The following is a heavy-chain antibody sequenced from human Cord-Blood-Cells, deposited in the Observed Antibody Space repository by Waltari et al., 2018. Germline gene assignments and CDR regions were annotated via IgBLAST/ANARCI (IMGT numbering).Heavy chain of an antibody. CDR2: IIPILGIA. D-gene: IGHD3-10*01. V-gene: IGHV1-69*10. J-gene: IGHJ3*02. CDR1: GGTFSRYA. CDR3: ARDYYGSGSYAFDI. Sequence: QVQLVQSGAEVKKPGSSVKVSCKASGGTFSRYAISWARPAPGQGLEWMGGIIPILGIANYAQKFQGRVTITADKSTSTAYMELSSLRSEDTAVYYCARDYYGSGSYAFDIWGQGTMVTVSS.